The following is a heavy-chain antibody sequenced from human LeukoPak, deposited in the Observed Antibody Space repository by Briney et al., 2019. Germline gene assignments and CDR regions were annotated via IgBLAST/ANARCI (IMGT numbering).Heavy chain of an antibody. CDR3: ARGRDGYNSYWFDH. J-gene: IGHJ5*02. CDR1: GYTFTSYD. Sequence: GASVKVSCKASGYTFTSYDINWVRQATGQGLEWMGWMNPNSGNTGYAQKFQGRVTMTRNTSISTAYMELSSLRSEDTAVYYCARGRDGYNSYWFDHWGQGTLVTVSS. CDR2: MNPNSGNT. V-gene: IGHV1-8*01. D-gene: IGHD5-24*01.